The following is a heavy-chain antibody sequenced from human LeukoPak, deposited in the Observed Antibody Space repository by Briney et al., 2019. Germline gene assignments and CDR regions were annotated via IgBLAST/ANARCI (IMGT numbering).Heavy chain of an antibody. Sequence: GGSLRLSCAASGFTFSTYSMHWVRQAPGKGLEWVSSISTRSSYLYFADSVKGRFTISRDYAKNSLYLEMKSLRAEDTAVYYCGTTAGNYWGQGTLVTGSS. CDR2: ISTRSSYL. J-gene: IGHJ4*02. CDR1: GFTFSTYS. V-gene: IGHV3-21*01. CDR3: GTTAGNY. D-gene: IGHD1-1*01.